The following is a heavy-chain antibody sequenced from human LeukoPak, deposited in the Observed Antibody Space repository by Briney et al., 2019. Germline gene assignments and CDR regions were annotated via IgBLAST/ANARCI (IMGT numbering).Heavy chain of an antibody. CDR3: ANDSGRWSSGPSDLDY. CDR2: ISGSGGST. D-gene: IGHD6-19*01. J-gene: IGHJ4*02. V-gene: IGHV3-23*01. Sequence: GGSLRLSCAASGFTFSSYAMSWVRQAPGKGLEWVSAISGSGGSTYYTDSVKGRFTISRDNSKNTLYLQMNSLRAEDTAVYYCANDSGRWSSGPSDLDYWGQGTLVTVCS. CDR1: GFTFSSYA.